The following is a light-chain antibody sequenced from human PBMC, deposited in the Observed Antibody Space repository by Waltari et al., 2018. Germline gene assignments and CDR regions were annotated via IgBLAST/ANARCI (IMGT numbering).Light chain of an antibody. CDR1: ILGNKY. Sequence: SYELTQPPSVSVSPGQTASITCSGDILGNKYASGYQQKPGPSPLLVIYQDTKRPSEIPERFSGSKSANAATLTITGTQAVDEADYYCQALGTGAWVFGGGTKLTVL. CDR2: QDT. CDR3: QALGTGAWV. V-gene: IGLV3-1*01. J-gene: IGLJ3*02.